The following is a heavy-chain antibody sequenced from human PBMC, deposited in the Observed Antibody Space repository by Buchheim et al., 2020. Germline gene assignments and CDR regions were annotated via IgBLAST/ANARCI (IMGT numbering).Heavy chain of an antibody. D-gene: IGHD2-15*01. CDR2: ISDDGTNT. J-gene: IGHJ4*02. CDR1: GFTSSRYP. CDR3: AKADDCSGGSCYCFDY. Sequence: VQLMESGGGVVQPGKSLRLSCAASGFTSSRYPMHWVRQTPGKGLEWLAGISDDGTNTYYADSARGRFTISRDKNTLLLHINSLRADDTALYYCAKADDCSGGSCYCFDYWGQGTL. V-gene: IGHV3-30-3*01.